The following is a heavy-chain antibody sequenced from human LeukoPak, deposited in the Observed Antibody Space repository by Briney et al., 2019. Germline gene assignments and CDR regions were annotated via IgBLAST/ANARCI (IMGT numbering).Heavy chain of an antibody. D-gene: IGHD2-21*02. Sequence: PGGSLRLSCAASGFTFSSYEMNWVRQAPGKGLEWVANIKQDGSEKYYVDSVKGRFTISRDNAKNSLYLQMNSLRAEDTAVYYCARDSVVVTAIRLYYFDYWGQGTLVTVSS. CDR3: ARDSVVVTAIRLYYFDY. V-gene: IGHV3-7*01. J-gene: IGHJ4*02. CDR1: GFTFSSYE. CDR2: IKQDGSEK.